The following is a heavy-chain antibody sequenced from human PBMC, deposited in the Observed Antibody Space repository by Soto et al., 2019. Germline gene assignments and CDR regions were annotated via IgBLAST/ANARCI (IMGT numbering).Heavy chain of an antibody. CDR2: IYYSGST. D-gene: IGHD5-12*01. J-gene: IGHJ4*02. CDR1: GGSISSGGYY. Sequence: SETLSLTCTVSGGSISSGGYYWSWIRQPPGKGLEWIGYIYYSGSTNYNPSLKSRVTISVDTSKNQFSLKLSSVTAADTAVYYCARRSYDEAFDYWGQGTLVTVSS. CDR3: ARRSYDEAFDY. V-gene: IGHV4-61*08.